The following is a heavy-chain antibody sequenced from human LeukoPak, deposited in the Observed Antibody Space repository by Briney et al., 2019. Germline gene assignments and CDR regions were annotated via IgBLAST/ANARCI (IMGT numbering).Heavy chain of an antibody. D-gene: IGHD5-18*01. J-gene: IGHJ4*02. V-gene: IGHV3-7*01. Sequence: QPGGSLRLSCAASGFTFSSYWMSWVRQAPGKGLEWVANIKQDGSEKYYVDSVKGRFTISRDNAKNSLYLQMNSLRAEDTAVYYCARVGYSYGYAGTFDYWGQGTLVTVSS. CDR2: IKQDGSEK. CDR3: ARVGYSYGYAGTFDY. CDR1: GFTFSSYW.